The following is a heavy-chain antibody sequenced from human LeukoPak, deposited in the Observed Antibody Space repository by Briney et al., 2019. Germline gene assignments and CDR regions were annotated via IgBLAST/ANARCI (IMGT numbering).Heavy chain of an antibody. CDR3: ARSSAEIDIVVVPAAMDY. Sequence: ASVKVSCKASGYTFTSYGISWVRQAPGQGLEWMGWISAYNGNTNYAQKLQGRVTMTTDTSTSTAYMELRSLRSDDTAVYYCARSSAEIDIVVVPAAMDYWGQGTLVTVSS. CDR2: ISAYNGNT. J-gene: IGHJ4*02. V-gene: IGHV1-18*01. D-gene: IGHD2-2*01. CDR1: GYTFTSYG.